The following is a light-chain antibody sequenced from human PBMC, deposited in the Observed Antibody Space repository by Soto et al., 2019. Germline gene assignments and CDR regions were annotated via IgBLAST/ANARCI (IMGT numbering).Light chain of an antibody. Sequence: DIQLTQSPSFLSASVGDRVTITCRASQVISSYLAWYQQKPGKAPKLLIYAASTLQSGVPSRFSGSRSGTEFTLTISSLQPEDFATYYCQQLNSYPITFGQETRLEIK. CDR1: QVISSY. CDR2: AAS. J-gene: IGKJ5*01. V-gene: IGKV1-9*01. CDR3: QQLNSYPIT.